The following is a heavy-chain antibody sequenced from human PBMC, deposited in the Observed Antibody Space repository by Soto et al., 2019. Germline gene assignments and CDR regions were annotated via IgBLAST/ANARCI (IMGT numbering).Heavy chain of an antibody. CDR1: GGSFSGYY. CDR2: INHSGST. J-gene: IGHJ4*02. D-gene: IGHD3-10*01. CDR3: ARDYYGSGSYSRDY. Sequence: QVQLQQWGAGLLKPSETLSLTCAVYGGSFSGYYWSWIRQPPGKGLEWIGEINHSGSTNYNPSLKSRVTISVDTSKNQFSLKLSSVTAADTAVYYCARDYYGSGSYSRDYWGQGTLVTVSS. V-gene: IGHV4-34*01.